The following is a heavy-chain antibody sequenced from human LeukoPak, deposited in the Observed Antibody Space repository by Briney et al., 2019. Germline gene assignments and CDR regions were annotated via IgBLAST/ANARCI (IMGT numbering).Heavy chain of an antibody. J-gene: IGHJ4*02. CDR2: MSWNSGSI. CDR1: GCTFDDYA. Sequence: GESLRLSCAASGCTFDDYAMYWGRQAQAPGMERVSGMSWNSGSISYADSVKGRFTLSRDNAKNSLYLQMNSLRAEDTALYYCANLGGSGNDHGGQGTLGTGSS. CDR3: ANLGGSGNDH. V-gene: IGHV3-9*01. D-gene: IGHD3-10*01.